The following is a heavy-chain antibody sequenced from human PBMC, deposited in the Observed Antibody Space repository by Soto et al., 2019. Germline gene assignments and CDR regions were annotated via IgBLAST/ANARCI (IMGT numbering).Heavy chain of an antibody. CDR3: ARAGSNYFASGSNLPYYMDV. D-gene: IGHD3-10*01. J-gene: IGHJ6*03. Sequence: PGVSLRLSCEASVFTFRRDLMTWVRQAPGKGLEWVANIKQDGSEKYYVETVKGRFSIARDNGKNSLYLQLNGVRAEVTAVYYCARAGSNYFASGSNLPYYMDVWGKGTKVTVSS. V-gene: IGHV3-7*01. CDR1: VFTFRRDL. CDR2: IKQDGSEK.